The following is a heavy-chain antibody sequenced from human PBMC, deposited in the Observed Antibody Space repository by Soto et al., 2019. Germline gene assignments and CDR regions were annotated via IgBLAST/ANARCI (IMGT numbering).Heavy chain of an antibody. CDR1: GFTFDDYA. V-gene: IGHV3-9*01. D-gene: IGHD3-3*01. CDR2: ISWNSGSI. Sequence: GGSLRLSCAASGFTFDDYAMHWVRQAPGKGLEWVSGISWNSGSIGYADSVKGRFTISRDNAKNSLYLQMNSLRAEDTALYYCAKASGGQIFGVGQDYWGQGTLVTVSS. J-gene: IGHJ4*02. CDR3: AKASGGQIFGVGQDY.